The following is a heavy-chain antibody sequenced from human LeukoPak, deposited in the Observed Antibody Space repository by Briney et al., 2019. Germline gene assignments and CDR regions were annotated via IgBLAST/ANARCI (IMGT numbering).Heavy chain of an antibody. CDR3: AKQFIAAPDAFDI. CDR1: GFTFSSYA. V-gene: IGHV3-23*01. Sequence: GGSLRLSCAASGFTFSSYAMSWVRQAPGKGLEWVSAISGSGGSTYYADSVEGRFTISRDNSKNTLYLQMNSLRAEDTAVYYCAKQFIAAPDAFDIWGQGTMVTVSS. CDR2: ISGSGGST. D-gene: IGHD6-13*01. J-gene: IGHJ3*02.